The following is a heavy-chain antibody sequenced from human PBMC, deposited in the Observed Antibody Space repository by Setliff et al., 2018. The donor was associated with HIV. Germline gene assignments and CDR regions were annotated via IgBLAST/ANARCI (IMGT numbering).Heavy chain of an antibody. J-gene: IGHJ3*02. CDR3: RKDGPAAGARAFDN. CDR2: ISGYNGNT. V-gene: IGHV1-18*01. D-gene: IGHD6-13*01. Sequence: ASVKVSCKASGYTFSSYGISWVRQAPGQGLQWVGWISGYNGNTHYAQNIQGRVTMTTDTSTNTAYMELRSLRSDDTAVYYCRKDGPAAGARAFDNWGQGTMVTVSS. CDR1: GYTFSSYG.